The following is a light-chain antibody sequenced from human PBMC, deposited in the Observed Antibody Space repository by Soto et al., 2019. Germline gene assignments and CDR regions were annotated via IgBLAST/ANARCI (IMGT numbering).Light chain of an antibody. J-gene: IGKJ2*01. CDR2: AAS. CDR3: QQSYRTPRT. V-gene: IGKV1-39*01. CDR1: QSISSY. Sequence: QLTQSPSSLSASVGDRVTITCRASQSISSYLNWYQQKPGKAPKLLIYAASSLQSGVPSRFSGSGSGTDFTLTISSLQPEDFATYYWQQSYRTPRTFGQGTKLEIK.